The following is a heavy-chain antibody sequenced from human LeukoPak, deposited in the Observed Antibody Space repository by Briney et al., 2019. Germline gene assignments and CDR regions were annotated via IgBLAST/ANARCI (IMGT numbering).Heavy chain of an antibody. CDR2: ISSSSSYI. CDR1: GFTFSSYS. V-gene: IGHV3-21*01. D-gene: IGHD6-19*01. J-gene: IGHJ3*02. CDR3: ARVTVAGTDAFDI. Sequence: GGSLRLSCAASGFTFSSYSMNWVRQAPGKGLEWVSSISSSSSYIYYADSVKGRFTISRDNAKNSLYLQMNSLRAEDTAVYYCARVTVAGTDAFDIWGQGTMVTVSS.